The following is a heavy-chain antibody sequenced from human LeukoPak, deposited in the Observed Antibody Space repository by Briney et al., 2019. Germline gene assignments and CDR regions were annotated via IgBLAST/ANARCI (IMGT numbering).Heavy chain of an antibody. D-gene: IGHD4-23*01. Sequence: GGSLRLSCAASGFTFCNYAMSRVRPAPGKGLEWVLAISGSGGSTYYADSVKGRFTISRDNSKNTLYLQMNSLRAEDTAVYYCAKGRGKVVTPLFDYWGQGTLVTVSS. CDR1: GFTFCNYA. CDR2: ISGSGGST. V-gene: IGHV3-23*01. CDR3: AKGRGKVVTPLFDY. J-gene: IGHJ4*02.